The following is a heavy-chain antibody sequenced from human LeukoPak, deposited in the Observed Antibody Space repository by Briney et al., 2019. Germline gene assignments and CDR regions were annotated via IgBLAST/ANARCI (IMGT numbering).Heavy chain of an antibody. D-gene: IGHD3-10*01. CDR2: INPNSGGT. CDR3: AREPVRQGGGDY. Sequence: ASVKVSCKASGYTFTGYYMHWVRQAPGQGLEWMGWINPNSGGTNYAQKFQGRVTMTRDTSISTAYMELSRLRSDDTAVYYRAREPVRQGGGDYWGQGTLVTVSS. V-gene: IGHV1-2*02. CDR1: GYTFTGYY. J-gene: IGHJ4*02.